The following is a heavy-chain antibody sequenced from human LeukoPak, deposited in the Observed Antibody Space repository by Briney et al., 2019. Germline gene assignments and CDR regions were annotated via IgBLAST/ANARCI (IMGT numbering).Heavy chain of an antibody. CDR1: GFTFSSYA. CDR2: ISGRGGST. J-gene: IGHJ4*02. Sequence: GGSLRLSCAASGFTFSSYAMSWVRQAPGKGLEWVSAISGRGGSTYYADSVKGRFTISRDNSKNTLYLQMDSLRAEDTAVYYCARDLHPSGWSDFDYWGQGTLVTVSS. V-gene: IGHV3-23*01. CDR3: ARDLHPSGWSDFDY. D-gene: IGHD6-19*01.